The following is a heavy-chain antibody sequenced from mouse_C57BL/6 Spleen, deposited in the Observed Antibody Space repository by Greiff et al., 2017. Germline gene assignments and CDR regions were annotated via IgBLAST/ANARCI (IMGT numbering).Heavy chain of an antibody. Sequence: EVKLQESGPELVKPGASVKISCKASGYSFTDYNMNWVKQSNGKSLEWIGVINPNYGTTSYNQKFKGKATLTVDQSSSTAYMQLNSLTSEDSAVYYCAREGSYDGYSYFDYWGQGTTLTVSS. V-gene: IGHV1-39*01. CDR3: AREGSYDGYSYFDY. CDR2: INPNYGTT. CDR1: GYSFTDYN. J-gene: IGHJ2*01. D-gene: IGHD2-3*01.